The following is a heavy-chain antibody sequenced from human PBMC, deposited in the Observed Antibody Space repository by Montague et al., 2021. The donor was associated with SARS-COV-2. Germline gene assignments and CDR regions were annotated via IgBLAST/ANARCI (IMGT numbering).Heavy chain of an antibody. V-gene: IGHV4-39*01. CDR1: GDSTSCPNCY. CDR3: ARHRNYGDHSLDNWFHP. J-gene: IGHJ5*02. Sequence: SETLSLTCTVSGDSTSCPNCYWGWIRQAPGKGLDWIGTIYNSGTTYYNPSLKSRLTISIDTSKNQLSLKLTSVTAADTAVDYCARHRNYGDHSLDNWFHPWGQGTLVTVSS. CDR2: IYNSGTT. D-gene: IGHD4-17*01.